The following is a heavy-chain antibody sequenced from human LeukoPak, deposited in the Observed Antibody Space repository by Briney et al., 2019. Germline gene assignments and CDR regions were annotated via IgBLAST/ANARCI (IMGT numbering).Heavy chain of an antibody. D-gene: IGHD3-10*01. V-gene: IGHV4-39*01. Sequence: SETLSLTCTVSGGSISSSSYYWGWIRQPPGKGLEWIGSIYYSGSTYYNPSLKSRVTISVDTSKNQFSLKLSSVTAADTAVYYCARHITEREPTAPQDYWGQGTLVTVSS. CDR3: ARHITEREPTAPQDY. CDR2: IYYSGST. J-gene: IGHJ4*02. CDR1: GGSISSSSYY.